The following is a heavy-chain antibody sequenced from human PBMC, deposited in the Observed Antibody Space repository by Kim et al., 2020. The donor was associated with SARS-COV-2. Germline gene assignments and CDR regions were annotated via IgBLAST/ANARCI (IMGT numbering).Heavy chain of an antibody. CDR2: SGRNT. J-gene: IGHJ4*02. CDR3: AKSHDF. V-gene: IGHV3-23*01. Sequence: SGRNTSYEDTVNGQYTISRDNSKNTLYLQMNSLRAEDTAVYYCAKSHDFWGQGTLVTVSS.